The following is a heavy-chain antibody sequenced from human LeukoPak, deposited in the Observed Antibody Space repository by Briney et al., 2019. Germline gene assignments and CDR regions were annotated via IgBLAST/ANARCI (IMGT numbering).Heavy chain of an antibody. V-gene: IGHV4-39*01. CDR3: ARLAYSGSYPNYLDY. CDR2: IYYRGST. J-gene: IGHJ4*02. Sequence: SETLSLTCTVSGGSISNSGYYWGWIRRPPGKGLEWIGTIYYRGSTYYNSSLKSRVTISVDTSKNQFSLRLTPVTAADTAVYYCARLAYSGSYPNYLDYWGQGTLVTVSS. D-gene: IGHD1-26*01. CDR1: GGSISNSGYY.